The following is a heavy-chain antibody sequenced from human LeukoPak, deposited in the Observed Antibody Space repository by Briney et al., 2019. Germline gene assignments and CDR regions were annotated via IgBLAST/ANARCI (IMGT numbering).Heavy chain of an antibody. CDR2: IYPGDSDT. CDR1: GYRFTNYW. D-gene: IGHD2-2*01. J-gene: IGHJ5*02. CDR3: ARSGVVAAVTYNWFDP. Sequence: GESLKISCKVSGYRFTNYWIGWVRQMPGKGLEWMGIIYPGDSDTRYSPSFQGQVTISADKSISTAYLQWSSLKASDTAMYYCARSGVVAAVTYNWFDPWGQGTLVTVSS. V-gene: IGHV5-51*01.